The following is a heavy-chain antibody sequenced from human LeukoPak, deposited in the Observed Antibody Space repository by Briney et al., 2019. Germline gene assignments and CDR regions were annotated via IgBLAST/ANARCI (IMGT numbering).Heavy chain of an antibody. CDR1: GFTFGNYD. Sequence: GWSLRLSCEASSGFTFGNYDMHWLRQAPGKGLEWLSSIGISGDSSTYYAESVKGRFTISRDNAKSSLHLQMNSLSAEDTAVYYCATSGGHPKGFDFWGQGTLVTVSS. V-gene: IGHV3-48*03. D-gene: IGHD2-15*01. CDR2: IGISGDSST. CDR3: ATSGGHPKGFDF. J-gene: IGHJ4*02.